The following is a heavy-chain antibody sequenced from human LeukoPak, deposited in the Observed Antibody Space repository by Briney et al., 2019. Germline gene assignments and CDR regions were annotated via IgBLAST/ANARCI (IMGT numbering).Heavy chain of an antibody. CDR2: ISAYNGNT. CDR1: GYTFTSYG. V-gene: IGHV1-18*01. J-gene: IGHJ3*02. CDR3: ATSILVEMATRNAFDI. Sequence: GASVKVSCKASGYTFTSYGISWVRQAPGQGLEWMGWISAYNGNTNYAQKLQGRVTMTTDTSTSTAYMELRSLRSDDTAVYYCATSILVEMATRNAFDIWGQGTMVTVSS. D-gene: IGHD5-24*01.